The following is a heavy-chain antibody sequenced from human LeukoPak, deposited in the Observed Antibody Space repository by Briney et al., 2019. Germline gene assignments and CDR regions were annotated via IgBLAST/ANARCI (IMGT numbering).Heavy chain of an antibody. D-gene: IGHD3-16*01. CDR1: GGSISSSSYY. Sequence: SETLSLTCTVSGGSISSSSYYWGWIRQPPGKGLEWIGSIYYSGSTYYNPSLKSRVTISVDTSKNQFSLKLSSVTAADTAVYYCARSVSGSATDWGQGTLVTVSS. CDR3: ARSVSGSATD. V-gene: IGHV4-39*07. J-gene: IGHJ4*02. CDR2: IYYSGST.